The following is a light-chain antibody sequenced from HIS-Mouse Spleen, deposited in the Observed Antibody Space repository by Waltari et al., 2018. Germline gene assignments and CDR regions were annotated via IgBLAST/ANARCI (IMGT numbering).Light chain of an antibody. V-gene: IGLV3-27*01. Sequence: SYELTQPPSVSVSPGQTASITCSGDKLGDKYAYWYQQKSGQAPVLVIYEDSKRPSGSPERFSGSSSGTTVTLTISGAQVEDEADYYCYSAADNNLRVFGGGTKLTVL. J-gene: IGLJ3*02. CDR1: KLGDKY. CDR3: YSAADNNLRV. CDR2: EDS.